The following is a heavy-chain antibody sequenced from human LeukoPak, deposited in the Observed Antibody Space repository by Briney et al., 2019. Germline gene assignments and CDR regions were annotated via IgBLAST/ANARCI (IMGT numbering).Heavy chain of an antibody. CDR1: GFDFSTYS. CDR2: ISSSSSNI. Sequence: TGRSLRLSCAASGFDFSTYSIDWVRQAPGKGLEWVSYISSSSSNIYHADSVKGRFTISRDNAKNSLHLQMNSLRAEDTAVYYCARVGRSGWTVDYWGQGTLVTVSS. CDR3: ARVGRSGWTVDY. V-gene: IGHV3-48*04. D-gene: IGHD6-19*01. J-gene: IGHJ4*02.